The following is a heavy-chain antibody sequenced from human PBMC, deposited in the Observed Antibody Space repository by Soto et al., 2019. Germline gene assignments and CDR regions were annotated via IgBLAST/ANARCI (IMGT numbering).Heavy chain of an antibody. CDR1: GFTFSSYS. V-gene: IGHV3-21*01. D-gene: IGHD6-19*01. CDR2: ISSSSSYI. CDR3: ARDKVAGTRYFDL. Sequence: EVQLVESGGGLVKPGGSLRLSCAASGFTFSSYSMNWVRQAPGKGLEWVSSISSSSSYIYYADSVKGRFTISRDNAKNSLYLQMNSLRAEDTAVYYCARDKVAGTRYFDLWARGTLVTVS. J-gene: IGHJ2*01.